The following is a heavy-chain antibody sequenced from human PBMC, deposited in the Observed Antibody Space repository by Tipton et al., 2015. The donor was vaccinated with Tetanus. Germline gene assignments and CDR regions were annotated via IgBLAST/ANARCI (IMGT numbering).Heavy chain of an antibody. CDR2: IYYSGST. CDR3: ARDQARGARGWNYFDY. Sequence: LRLSCTVSGGSISSGGYYWSWIRQHPGKGLEWIGDIYYSGSTYYNSSLKSRVTISVDTSKNQFSLKLNSVTAADTAVYYCARDQARGARGWNYFDYWGQGTLVTVSS. J-gene: IGHJ4*02. V-gene: IGHV4-31*03. D-gene: IGHD1-26*01. CDR1: GGSISSGGYY.